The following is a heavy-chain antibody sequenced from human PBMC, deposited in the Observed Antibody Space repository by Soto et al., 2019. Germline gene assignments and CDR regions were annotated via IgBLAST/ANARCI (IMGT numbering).Heavy chain of an antibody. CDR1: GYSFTSYW. V-gene: IGHV5-51*01. J-gene: IGHJ6*02. D-gene: IGHD7-27*01. CDR2: IYPGDSGT. Sequence: GESLKISCKGSGYSFTSYWIGWVRQMPGKGLERMGIIYPGDSGTRCSPSFQGQGTISADKSSSTAYLQWSSLKASDTAMYYCAGRGDPAYYYGMDVWGQGTTVTVSS. CDR3: AGRGDPAYYYGMDV.